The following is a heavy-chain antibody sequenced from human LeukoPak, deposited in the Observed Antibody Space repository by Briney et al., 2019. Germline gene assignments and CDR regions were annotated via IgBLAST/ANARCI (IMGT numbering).Heavy chain of an antibody. D-gene: IGHD2-2*01. CDR3: AKNVAVYQAAFDY. CDR1: GFTFSGYA. V-gene: IGHV3-23*01. J-gene: IGHJ4*02. CDR2: ISGSGGST. Sequence: GGSLRLSCAASGFTFSGYAMSWVRQAPGKGLEWVSAISGSGGSTYYADSVKGRFTISRDNSKNTLYLQMNSLRAEDTAVYYCAKNVAVYQAAFDYWGQGTLVTVSS.